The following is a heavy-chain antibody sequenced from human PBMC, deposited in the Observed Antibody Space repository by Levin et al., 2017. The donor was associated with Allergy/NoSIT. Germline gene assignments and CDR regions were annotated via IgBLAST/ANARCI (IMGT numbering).Heavy chain of an antibody. V-gene: IGHV4-39*02. CDR3: ARLGGIAVAGRVEN. J-gene: IGHJ4*02. CDR2: INFSGTI. CDR1: GGSITSRNYY. Sequence: GSLRLSCTVSGGSITSRNYYWGWIRQPPGKGLEWIGSINFSGTIYDNPSLKSRVTMSVDTAKNHISLKLKSVTAADTAVYYCARLGGIAVAGRVENWGQGTQVTVSS. D-gene: IGHD6-19*01.